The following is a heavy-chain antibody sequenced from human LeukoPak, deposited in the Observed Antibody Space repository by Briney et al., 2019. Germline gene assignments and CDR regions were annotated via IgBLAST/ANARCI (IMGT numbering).Heavy chain of an antibody. CDR1: GFIFSSYW. V-gene: IGHV3-74*01. D-gene: IGHD1-26*01. CDR3: ARDTVIPYSQVGTTKD. Sequence: GGSLRLSCAASGFIFSSYWMHWVRQAPGKWLVSVSRINSDGSSTSYADSVKGRFTISRDNAKNTLYLQMNSLRAEDTAVYYCARDTVIPYSQVGTTKDWGQGTLVTVSS. CDR2: INSDGSST. J-gene: IGHJ4*02.